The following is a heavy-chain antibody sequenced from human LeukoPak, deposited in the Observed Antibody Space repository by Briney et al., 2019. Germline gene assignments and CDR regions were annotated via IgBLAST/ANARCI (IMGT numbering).Heavy chain of an antibody. J-gene: IGHJ4*02. CDR1: GFTFGSYA. D-gene: IGHD3-3*01. Sequence: PGGSLRLSCAASGFTFGSYAMSWVRQTPGKSLEWVSIITNGGVTTYYADSVRGRFTISRDNSKNMLYLQMNSLRAEDTAVYYCAKDYPIYDFWSGYYPDSGYFDYWGQGTLVTVSS. CDR2: ITNGGVTT. CDR3: AKDYPIYDFWSGYYPDSGYFDY. V-gene: IGHV3-23*01.